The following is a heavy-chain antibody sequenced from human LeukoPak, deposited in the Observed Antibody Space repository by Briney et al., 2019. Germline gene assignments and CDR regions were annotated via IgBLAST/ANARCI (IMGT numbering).Heavy chain of an antibody. CDR2: ISAYNGNT. CDR3: ARVLSSDDYYGSGSYSYYFDY. CDR1: GGTFSSYG. D-gene: IGHD3-10*01. J-gene: IGHJ4*02. Sequence: ASVKVSCKASGGTFSSYGISWVRQAPGQGLEWIGWISAYNGNTNYAQKLQGRVTMTTDTSTSTAYMELRSLRSDDTAVYYCARVLSSDDYYGSGSYSYYFDYWGQGTLVTVSS. V-gene: IGHV1-18*01.